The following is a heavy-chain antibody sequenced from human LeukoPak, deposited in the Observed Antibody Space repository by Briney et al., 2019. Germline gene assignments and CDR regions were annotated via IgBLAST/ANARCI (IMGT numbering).Heavy chain of an antibody. Sequence: PSGTVSLTCAVSGGSISSNNWWSWVRQPPGRGLEWIGEIFHSGSTNYNPSLKSRVTMSVDKSKNQFSLRLSSVTAADTAVYYCARMDLSSGFDFWRQGTLVTVSS. CDR1: GGSISSNNW. J-gene: IGHJ4*02. V-gene: IGHV4-4*02. CDR3: ARMDLSSGFDF. D-gene: IGHD6-19*01. CDR2: IFHSGST.